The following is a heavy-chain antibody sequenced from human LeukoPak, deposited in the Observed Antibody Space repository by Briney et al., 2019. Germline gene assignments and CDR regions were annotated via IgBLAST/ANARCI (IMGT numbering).Heavy chain of an antibody. Sequence: GASVKVSCKASGGTFSSYAISWVRQAPGQGLEWMGWISPYNGNSNYAQKFQGRVTLTTDTSTGTAYMELRSLRSDDTAVYYCARGPHERSGYPDDWGQGTLVTVSS. CDR1: GGTFSSYA. CDR2: ISPYNGNS. V-gene: IGHV1-18*01. D-gene: IGHD3-22*01. J-gene: IGHJ4*02. CDR3: ARGPHERSGYPDD.